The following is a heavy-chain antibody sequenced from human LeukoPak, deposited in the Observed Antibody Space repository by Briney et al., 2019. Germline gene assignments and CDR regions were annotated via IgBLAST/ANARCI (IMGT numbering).Heavy chain of an antibody. Sequence: SETLSLTCTVSGDSISSYYWSWLRQPPGKGLEWLGYNYYSGSTNYNPSLKSRVTISLDTSKNQFSLKLSSVTAADTAVYYCARVGGPGGYSSSSPDFDYWGQGTLVTVSS. D-gene: IGHD6-6*01. J-gene: IGHJ4*02. CDR1: GDSISSYY. CDR2: NYYSGST. V-gene: IGHV4-59*01. CDR3: ARVGGPGGYSSSSPDFDY.